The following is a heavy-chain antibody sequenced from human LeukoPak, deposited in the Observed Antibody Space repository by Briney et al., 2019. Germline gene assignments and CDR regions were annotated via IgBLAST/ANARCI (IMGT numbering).Heavy chain of an antibody. D-gene: IGHD3-22*01. CDR2: IDWDDDK. CDR3: ARMVPYYYDSSGYYYFDY. CDR1: GFSLSTSGMC. V-gene: IGHV2-70*11. J-gene: IGHJ4*02. Sequence: ESGPALVKPTQTLTLTCTFSGFSLSTSGMCVSWIRQPPGKALEWLARIDWDDDKYYGTSLKTRLTISKDTSKNQVVLTMTNMDPVDTATYYCARMVPYYYDSSGYYYFDYWGQGTLVTVSS.